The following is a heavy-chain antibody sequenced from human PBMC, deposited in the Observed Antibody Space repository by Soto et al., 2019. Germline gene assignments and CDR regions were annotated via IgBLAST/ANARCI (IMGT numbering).Heavy chain of an antibody. Sequence: SDTLSLTCTVSGVSISNYYWSWSRQPPGKGLEWIGYIYYRGNTDYNPSLKSRVTISLDTPKNQFSLKLSSVTAADTAVYYCARHPGYYDILTDYKTYYFDYWGQGILVTVSS. CDR3: ARHPGYYDILTDYKTYYFDY. CDR1: GVSISNYY. J-gene: IGHJ4*02. D-gene: IGHD3-9*01. V-gene: IGHV4-59*08. CDR2: IYYRGNT.